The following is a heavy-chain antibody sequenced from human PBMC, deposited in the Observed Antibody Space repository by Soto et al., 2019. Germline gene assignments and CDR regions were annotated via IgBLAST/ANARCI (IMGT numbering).Heavy chain of an antibody. CDR3: AKDLPVDTATGDDY. CDR2: ISYDGSNK. Sequence: GGSLRLSCAASGFTFSSYGMHWVRQAPGKGLEWVAVISYDGSNKYYADSVKGRFTISRDNSKNTLYLQMNSLRAEDTAVYYCAKDLPVDTATGDDYWGQGTLVTVPQ. D-gene: IGHD5-18*01. J-gene: IGHJ4*02. CDR1: GFTFSSYG. V-gene: IGHV3-30*18.